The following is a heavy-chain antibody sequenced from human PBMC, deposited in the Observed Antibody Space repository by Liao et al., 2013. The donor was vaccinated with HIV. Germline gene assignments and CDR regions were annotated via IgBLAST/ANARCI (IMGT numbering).Heavy chain of an antibody. CDR3: ARDRGVSSTLNWFDP. V-gene: IGHV4-4*07. CDR1: GGSINNHY. Sequence: QVQLQESGPGLVKPSTTLSLTCTVSGGSINNHYVNWIRQPAGKGLEWIGRIDFSGRTNYNPSLKSRVTISADTSKNQFSLRLTSVTAADTAVYYCARDRGVSSTLNWFDPWGQGTLVAVAS. J-gene: IGHJ5*02. D-gene: IGHD5/OR15-5a*01. CDR2: IDFSGRT.